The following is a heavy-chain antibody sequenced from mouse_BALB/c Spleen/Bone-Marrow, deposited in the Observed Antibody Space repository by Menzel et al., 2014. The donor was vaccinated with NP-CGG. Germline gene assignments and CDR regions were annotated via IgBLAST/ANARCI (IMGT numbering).Heavy chain of an antibody. Sequence: VQLQQPGAELVKPGASVKLSCTASGFNIKDTYLHWVKQRPEQGLEWIGRIDPANGNTKNDPKFQGKATITADTSSNTAYLQLSSLTSEDTAVYYCASYRYAWYFDVWGAGTTVTVSS. V-gene: IGHV14-3*02. J-gene: IGHJ1*01. CDR1: GFNIKDTY. CDR2: IDPANGNT. CDR3: ASYRYAWYFDV. D-gene: IGHD2-14*01.